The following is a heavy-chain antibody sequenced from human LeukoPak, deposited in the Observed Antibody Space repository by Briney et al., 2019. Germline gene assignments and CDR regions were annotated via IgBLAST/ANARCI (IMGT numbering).Heavy chain of an antibody. CDR1: GFTFGSDW. V-gene: IGHV3-74*01. CDR3: ARCKYAFDI. CDR2: INGDGSST. J-gene: IGHJ3*02. Sequence: GGSLRLSCAASGFTFGSDWMHWVRQAPGKGLEWVVSINGDGSSTNYADSVRGRFAISRDNAKNTLYLQMNSLRAEDTALYYCARCKYAFDIWGQGALVTVSS.